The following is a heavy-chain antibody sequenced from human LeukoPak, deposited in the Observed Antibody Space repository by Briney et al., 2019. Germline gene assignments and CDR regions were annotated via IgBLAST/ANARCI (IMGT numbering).Heavy chain of an antibody. V-gene: IGHV1-18*01. Sequence: ASVKVSCKASGYTFTSYGISWVRQAPGQGLEWMGWISAYNGNTNYAQKLQGRVTMTTDTSTSTAYMELRSLRSDDTAVYYCARVVYYDFWSGPYYFDYWGRGTLVTVSS. CDR3: ARVVYYDFWSGPYYFDY. CDR2: ISAYNGNT. J-gene: IGHJ4*02. CDR1: GYTFTSYG. D-gene: IGHD3-3*01.